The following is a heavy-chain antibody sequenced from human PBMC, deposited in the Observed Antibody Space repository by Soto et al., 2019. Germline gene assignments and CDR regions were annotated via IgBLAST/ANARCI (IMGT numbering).Heavy chain of an antibody. CDR1: GYTFSSYD. Sequence: QVKLVQSGAEVKKPGASVKVSCKASGYTFSSYDINWVRQATGQGLEWMGWMNPNSGNTGYAQKFQGRVTMTRNTSISTAYMELSSLRSEDTAVYYCARIRSIAVNWFDPWGQGTLVTVSS. CDR2: MNPNSGNT. J-gene: IGHJ5*02. CDR3: ARIRSIAVNWFDP. V-gene: IGHV1-8*01. D-gene: IGHD6-6*01.